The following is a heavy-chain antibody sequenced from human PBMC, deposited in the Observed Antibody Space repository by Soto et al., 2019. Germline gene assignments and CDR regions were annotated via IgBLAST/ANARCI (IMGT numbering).Heavy chain of an antibody. V-gene: IGHV3-9*01. J-gene: IGHJ5*02. CDR1: GFTFEDYA. CDR2: INWNSGSV. Sequence: VQLVESGGGLVQPGSSLRLSCAAFGFTFEDYAMHWIRQTPGKGLEWVAGINWNSGSVGYADSVKGRFTISRDNANNSLYLQMDSLRTEDTALYYCAKGRGALAVVSNWFDPWGQGTLVTVSS. D-gene: IGHD6-19*01. CDR3: AKGRGALAVVSNWFDP.